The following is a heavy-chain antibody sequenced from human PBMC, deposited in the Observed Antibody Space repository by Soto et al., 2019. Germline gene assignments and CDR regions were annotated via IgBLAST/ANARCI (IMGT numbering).Heavy chain of an antibody. Sequence: GASVKVSCKASGYTFTNYDINWVRQATGQGLERMGWMNPNSGNTGYAQKFQGRVTMTRDTSISTAYLELSSLRSEDTAVYYCARGPQPDCSGDGCYSSAYFQHWGQGTLVTVSS. CDR1: GYTFTNYD. D-gene: IGHD2-15*01. CDR2: MNPNSGNT. CDR3: ARGPQPDCSGDGCYSSAYFQH. V-gene: IGHV1-8*01. J-gene: IGHJ1*01.